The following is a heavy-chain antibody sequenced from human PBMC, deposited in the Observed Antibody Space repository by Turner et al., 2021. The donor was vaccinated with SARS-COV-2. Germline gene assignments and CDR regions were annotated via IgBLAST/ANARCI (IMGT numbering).Heavy chain of an antibody. CDR2: FDPEDGET. D-gene: IGHD6-19*01. J-gene: IGHJ6*02. Sequence: VQLVQSGAEVQKPGASVTVSCKVSGYTLTELSMHWVRQAPGKGLEWMGGFDPEDGETIYAQKFQGRVTMTEDTSTDTAYMELSSLRSEDTAVYYCATGVAVTGTPSEYYYYYGMDVWGQGTTVTVSS. CDR1: GYTLTELS. CDR3: ATGVAVTGTPSEYYYYYGMDV. V-gene: IGHV1-24*01.